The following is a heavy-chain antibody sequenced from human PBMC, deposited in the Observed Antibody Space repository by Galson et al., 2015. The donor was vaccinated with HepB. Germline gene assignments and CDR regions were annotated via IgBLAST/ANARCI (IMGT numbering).Heavy chain of an antibody. D-gene: IGHD3-22*01. CDR2: ISGSGSST. CDR1: GFTFNYHA. Sequence: SLRLSCAASGFTFNYHAVNWVRQAPGKGLEWVASISGSGSSTYYADSVKGRFTISRDNSLDTVDLQMDSLRVDDTAVYYCAKDYLPYYDRWGSYSDLYYFDYWGQGTLVTVSS. CDR3: AKDYLPYYDRWGSYSDLYYFDY. V-gene: IGHV3-23*01. J-gene: IGHJ4*02.